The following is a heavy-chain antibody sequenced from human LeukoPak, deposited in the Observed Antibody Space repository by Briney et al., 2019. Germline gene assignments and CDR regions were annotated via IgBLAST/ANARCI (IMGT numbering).Heavy chain of an antibody. CDR1: GGSFSGYY. V-gene: IGHV4-34*01. CDR3: ASGYDSRGDAFDI. Sequence: SETLSLTCAVYGGSFSGYYWSWIRQPPGKGLEWIGEINHSGSTNYNPSLKSRVTISVDTSKNQFSLKLSSVTAADTAVYYCASGYDSRGDAFDIWGQGTMVTVSS. CDR2: INHSGST. J-gene: IGHJ3*02. D-gene: IGHD3-16*01.